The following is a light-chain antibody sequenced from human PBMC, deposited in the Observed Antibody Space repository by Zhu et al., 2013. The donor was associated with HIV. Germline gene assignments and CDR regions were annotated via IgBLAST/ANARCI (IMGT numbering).Light chain of an antibody. CDR1: SSNIGSNT. CDR3: AAWDGSLNVGV. Sequence: QSVLTQPPSASGTPGQRVTISCSGSSSNIGSNTVSWYQQLPGTAPKLLIYSNDKRPSRVPDRFSGSKSGTSASLAISGLQSEDEADYYCAAWDGSLNVGVFGGGTKLTVL. CDR2: SND. V-gene: IGLV1-44*01. J-gene: IGLJ3*02.